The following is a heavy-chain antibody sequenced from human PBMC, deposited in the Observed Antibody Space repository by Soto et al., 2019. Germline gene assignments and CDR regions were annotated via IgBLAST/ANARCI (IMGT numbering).Heavy chain of an antibody. V-gene: IGHV3-21*01. Sequence: GGSLRLSCAASGFTFSSYSMNWVRQAPGKGLEWVSSISSSSSYIYYADSVKGRFTISRDNAKNSLYLQMNSLRAEDTAVYHCASFFRSSSSTNRYYYYGMDVWGQGTTVTVSS. D-gene: IGHD6-6*01. CDR3: ASFFRSSSSTNRYYYYGMDV. CDR1: GFTFSSYS. J-gene: IGHJ6*02. CDR2: ISSSSSYI.